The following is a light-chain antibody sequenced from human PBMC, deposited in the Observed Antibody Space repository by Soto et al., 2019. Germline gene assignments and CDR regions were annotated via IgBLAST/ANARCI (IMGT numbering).Light chain of an antibody. CDR3: SSYTSTSTRV. Sequence: QSALTQPASVPASPGQSITISCTGTSSDIGAYNSVSWYQQHPGKAPQLMIYDVSYRPSGISSRFSGSKSGNTASLTISGLQADDEADYYCSSYTSTSTRVFGGGTKVTVL. J-gene: IGLJ2*01. CDR2: DVS. CDR1: SSDIGAYNS. V-gene: IGLV2-14*01.